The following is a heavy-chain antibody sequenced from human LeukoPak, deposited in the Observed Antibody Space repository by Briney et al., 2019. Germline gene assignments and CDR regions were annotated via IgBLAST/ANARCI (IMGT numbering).Heavy chain of an antibody. V-gene: IGHV3-9*01. CDR3: ATSRGGKRGENYFDY. D-gene: IGHD2-15*01. Sequence: GGSLRLSCAASGFTFDDYAMHWVRQAPGKGLEWVSGISWNSGSIGYADSVKGRFTISRDNAKNSLYLQMNSLRAEDTALYYCATSRGGKRGENYFDYWGQGTLVTVSS. CDR2: ISWNSGSI. J-gene: IGHJ4*02. CDR1: GFTFDDYA.